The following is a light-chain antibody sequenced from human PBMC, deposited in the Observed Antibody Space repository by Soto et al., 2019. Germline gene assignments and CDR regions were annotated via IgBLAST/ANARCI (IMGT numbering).Light chain of an antibody. CDR3: QQYNSDSIT. CDR2: DAS. V-gene: IGKV1-5*01. J-gene: IGKJ5*01. CDR1: QSIKSW. Sequence: DIQMTQSPSTLSASVGDRATITCRASQSIKSWLAWYQQKPGKAPRLLIYDASSLDSGVPSRFSGSGSGTEFTLTISSLQPDDFATYYCQQYNSDSITFGQGTRVEIK.